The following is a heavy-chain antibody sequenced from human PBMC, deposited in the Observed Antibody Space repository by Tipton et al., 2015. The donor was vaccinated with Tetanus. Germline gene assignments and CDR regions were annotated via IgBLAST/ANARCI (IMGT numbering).Heavy chain of an antibody. Sequence: LRLSCTVSGGSISSSSFYWGWIRQPPGKELEWIGSIYYSGSTYYNPSLKSRVTISVDTSKNQFSLRLSSVTAADTAVYYCARRQTYCTNGFCPFKNWGQGTLVTVSS. CDR3: ARRQTYCTNGFCPFKN. J-gene: IGHJ4*02. CDR1: GGSISSSSFY. D-gene: IGHD2-8*01. V-gene: IGHV4-39*01. CDR2: IYYSGST.